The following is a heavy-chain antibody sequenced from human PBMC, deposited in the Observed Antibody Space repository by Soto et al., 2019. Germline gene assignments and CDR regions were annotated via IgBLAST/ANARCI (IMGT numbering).Heavy chain of an antibody. J-gene: IGHJ4*02. V-gene: IGHV3-21*01. CDR2: ISSSSSYI. Sequence: GGSLRLSCAASGFTFSSYSMNWVRQAPGKGLEWVSSISSSSSYIYYADSVKGRFTISRDNAKNSLYLQMNSLRAEDTAVYYCARDGGIAVASSFDYWGQGTLVTVSS. CDR3: ARDGGIAVASSFDY. CDR1: GFTFSSYS. D-gene: IGHD6-19*01.